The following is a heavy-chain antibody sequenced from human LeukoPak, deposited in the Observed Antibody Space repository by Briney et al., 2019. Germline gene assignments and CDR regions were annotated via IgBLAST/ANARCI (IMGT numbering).Heavy chain of an antibody. Sequence: SETLSLTCTVSGGSISSDSYYWNWIRQPAGKGLEWIGRIYTSGSTNYNPALKSRVTISVDTSKNQFSLKLSSVTAADTAVYYCAGYDSSGYYADYWGQGTLVTVSS. J-gene: IGHJ4*02. CDR2: IYTSGST. D-gene: IGHD3-22*01. CDR3: AGYDSSGYYADY. V-gene: IGHV4-61*02. CDR1: GGSISSDSYY.